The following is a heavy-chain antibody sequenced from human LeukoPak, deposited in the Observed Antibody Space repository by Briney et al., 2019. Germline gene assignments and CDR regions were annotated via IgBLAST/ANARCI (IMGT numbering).Heavy chain of an antibody. CDR1: GFIFSTYS. J-gene: IGHJ4*02. Sequence: GGSLRLSFSASGFIFSTYSMNWVRQAPGKGLEWVSSFSSSSDYIKYADSVKGRFTISRDNAKNSLDLQMTSLRAEDTAVYYCARALHDSSGYYFDYWGQGTLVTVSS. CDR2: FSSSSDYI. V-gene: IGHV3-21*01. D-gene: IGHD3-22*01. CDR3: ARALHDSSGYYFDY.